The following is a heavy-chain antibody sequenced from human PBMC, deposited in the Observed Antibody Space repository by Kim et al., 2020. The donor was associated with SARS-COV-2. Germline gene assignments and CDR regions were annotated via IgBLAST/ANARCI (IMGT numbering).Heavy chain of an antibody. V-gene: IGHV3-7*03. CDR2: IKHDGSEK. D-gene: IGHD3-9*01. CDR1: GFTFSNYW. CDR3: ARVDWRPDY. J-gene: IGHJ4*02. Sequence: GGSLRLSCAASGFTFSNYWMSWVRQAPGKGLEWVANIKHDGSEKYYVDSVKGRFTISRDNAKNSLYLQMNSLRAEDTAVYFCARVDWRPDYWGQGTLVTVSS.